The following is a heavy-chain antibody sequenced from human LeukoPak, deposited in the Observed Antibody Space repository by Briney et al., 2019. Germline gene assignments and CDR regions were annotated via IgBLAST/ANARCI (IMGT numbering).Heavy chain of an antibody. CDR2: IKTDGSEK. V-gene: IGHV3-7*01. CDR3: ARDHRSGWLLDY. D-gene: IGHD6-19*01. Sequence: GGSLRLSCAVSGFTFSNNWMSWVRQAPGKGLEWVATIKTDGSEKYYVDSVKGRFTISRDNAKNSLYLQMNSLRAEDTAVYYCARDHRSGWLLDYWGQGTLVTVSS. CDR1: GFTFSNNW. J-gene: IGHJ4*02.